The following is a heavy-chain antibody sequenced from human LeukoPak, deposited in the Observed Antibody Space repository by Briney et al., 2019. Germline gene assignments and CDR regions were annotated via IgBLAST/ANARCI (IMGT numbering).Heavy chain of an antibody. Sequence: GGSLRLSCAASGFTFSSYAMSWVRQAPGKGLEWVSAISGSGGSTYCADSVKGRFTISRDNSKNTLYLQMNSLRAEDTAVYYCAKDLTYSSSSPTYYFDYWGQGTLVTVSS. D-gene: IGHD6-6*01. V-gene: IGHV3-23*01. CDR1: GFTFSSYA. CDR3: AKDLTYSSSSPTYYFDY. J-gene: IGHJ4*02. CDR2: ISGSGGST.